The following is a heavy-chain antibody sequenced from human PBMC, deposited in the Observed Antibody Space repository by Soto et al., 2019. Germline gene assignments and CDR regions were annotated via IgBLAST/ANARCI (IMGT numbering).Heavy chain of an antibody. Sequence: GGSLRLSCAASGFTFSSYSMNWVRQAPGKGLEWVSSISSNSSYIYYADSVKGRFTISRDNAKNSLYLQMNSLRAEDTAVYYCARDLGYCSSTSCYGPVFDYWGQGTLVTVSS. CDR1: GFTFSSYS. CDR3: ARDLGYCSSTSCYGPVFDY. D-gene: IGHD2-2*01. CDR2: ISSNSSYI. J-gene: IGHJ4*02. V-gene: IGHV3-21*01.